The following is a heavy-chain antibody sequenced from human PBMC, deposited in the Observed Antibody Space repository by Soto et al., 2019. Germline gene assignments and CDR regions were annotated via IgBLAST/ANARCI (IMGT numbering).Heavy chain of an antibody. J-gene: IGHJ4*02. CDR3: ARDQSSNSDFWSRTFDL. CDR2: IWYDGSNK. V-gene: IGHV3-33*01. D-gene: IGHD3-3*01. Sequence: QVQLVESGGGVVQPGRSLRLSCAASGFTFSTYGMHWVRQAPGKGMEWVAVIWYDGSNKYHADSAEGRFTISRDNSKNTLYLEMNSLRAEDTAVYYCARDQSSNSDFWSRTFDLWGQGTLVTVSS. CDR1: GFTFSTYG.